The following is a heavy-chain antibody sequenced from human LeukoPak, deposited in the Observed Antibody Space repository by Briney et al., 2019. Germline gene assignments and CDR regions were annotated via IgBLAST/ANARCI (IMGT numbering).Heavy chain of an antibody. J-gene: IGHJ4*02. CDR3: AKRGTVHVVDTAMAGGLSFDY. V-gene: IGHV3-30*02. CDR2: IRYDGSNK. Sequence: PGGSLRLSCAASGFTFSSYGMHWVRQAPGKGLEWVAFIRYDGSNKYYADSVKGRFTISRDNSKNTLYLQMNSLRAEDTAVYYCAKRGTVHVVDTAMAGGLSFDYWGQGTPVTVSP. CDR1: GFTFSSYG. D-gene: IGHD5-18*01.